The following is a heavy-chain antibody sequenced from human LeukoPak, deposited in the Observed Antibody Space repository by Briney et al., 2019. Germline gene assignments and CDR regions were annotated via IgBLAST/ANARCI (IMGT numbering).Heavy chain of an antibody. D-gene: IGHD3-22*01. J-gene: IGHJ4*02. CDR3: ARVVYYYDSSGYYPSDY. V-gene: IGHV4-38-2*02. CDR2: IYHSGST. Sequence: SETLSLTCTVSGYSISSGYYWGWIRQPPGKGLEWIGSIYHSGSTYYNPSLKGRVTISVDTSKNQFSLKLSSVTAADTAVYYCARVVYYYDSSGYYPSDYWGQGTLVTVSS. CDR1: GYSISSGYY.